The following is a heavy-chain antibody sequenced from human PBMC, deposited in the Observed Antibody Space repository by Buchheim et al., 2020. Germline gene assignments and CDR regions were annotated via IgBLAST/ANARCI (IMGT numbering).Heavy chain of an antibody. CDR2: INAGNGNT. CDR1: GYTFSSYG. CDR3: ARDARYYDFVNWFDP. V-gene: IGHV1-3*01. D-gene: IGHD3-3*01. Sequence: QVQLVQSGAEVKKPGASVKVSCKASGYTFSSYGMHWVRQAPGQRLEWMGWINAGNGNTKYSQKFQGRVTITRDTCASTVHMELSRLRSEDTAVYYCARDARYYDFVNWFDPWGQGTL. J-gene: IGHJ5*02.